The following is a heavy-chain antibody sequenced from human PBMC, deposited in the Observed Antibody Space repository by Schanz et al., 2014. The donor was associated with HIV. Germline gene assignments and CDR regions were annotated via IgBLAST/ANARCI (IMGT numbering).Heavy chain of an antibody. V-gene: IGHV3-11*04. Sequence: QVQLVESGGGPVKPGGSLRLSCAASGFTFNDYYMTWIRQAPGKGLEWVSFISSSGTTIYYADSVKGRFTISRDNSKNTLYLQMNSLRAEDTAVYYCARDWRPNYDFWSGSIGVIGMDVWGQGTTVTVSS. CDR3: ARDWRPNYDFWSGSIGVIGMDV. D-gene: IGHD3-3*01. CDR2: ISSSGTTI. CDR1: GFTFNDYY. J-gene: IGHJ6*02.